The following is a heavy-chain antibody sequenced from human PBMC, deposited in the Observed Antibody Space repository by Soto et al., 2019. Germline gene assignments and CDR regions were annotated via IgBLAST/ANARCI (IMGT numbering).Heavy chain of an antibody. CDR1: GFTFDDYA. J-gene: IGHJ6*02. CDR2: ISWNSGSI. CDR3: AKVWAEDFWSSGMDV. Sequence: PGGSLRLSCAASGFTFDDYAMHWVRQAPGKGLEWVSGISWNSGSIGYADSVKGRFTTSRDNAKNSLYLQMNSLRAEDAALYYCAKVWAEDFWSSGMDVWGQGTTVTVSS. D-gene: IGHD3-3*01. V-gene: IGHV3-9*01.